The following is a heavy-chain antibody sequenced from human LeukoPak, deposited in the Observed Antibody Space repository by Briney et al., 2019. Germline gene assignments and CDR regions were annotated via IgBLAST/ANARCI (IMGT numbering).Heavy chain of an antibody. D-gene: IGHD5/OR15-5a*01. J-gene: IGHJ5*02. V-gene: IGHV4-4*07. Sequence: SETLSLTCTVSGGSISSYYWSWIRRPAGKGLEWIGRIYTSGSTTYNPSLKSRVTMSVDTSKNQFSLKLSSVTAADTAVYFCARLQTLSGNNWFDPWGQGTLVTVSS. CDR3: ARLQTLSGNNWFDP. CDR2: IYTSGST. CDR1: GGSISSYY.